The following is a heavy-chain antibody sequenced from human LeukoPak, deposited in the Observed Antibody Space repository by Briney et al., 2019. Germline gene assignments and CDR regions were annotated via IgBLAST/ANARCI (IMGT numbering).Heavy chain of an antibody. D-gene: IGHD3-10*01. CDR2: IKGSDNYI. CDR1: GFTFSAYT. Sequence: GGSLRLSCTASGFTFSAYTLNWVRQAPGKGLEWVSSIKGSDNYIYNADSVAGRFTVSTDDAQNSIYLQMNSLRVEDTAIYYCARSRGMSMNDKNLLYWGQGSLVTVSS. J-gene: IGHJ4*02. CDR3: ARSRGMSMNDKNLLY. V-gene: IGHV3-21*06.